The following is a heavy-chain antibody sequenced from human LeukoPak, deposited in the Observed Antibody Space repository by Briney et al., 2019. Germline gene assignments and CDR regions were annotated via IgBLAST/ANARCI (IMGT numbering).Heavy chain of an antibody. CDR3: ARDRYPAAREFDY. J-gene: IGHJ4*02. D-gene: IGHD2-2*01. CDR2: INIDGSSG. CDR1: GFTFRSYW. Sequence: GGSLRLSCAASGFTFRSYWMHWVRQAPGKGLVWVSRINIDGSSGSYADSVEGRFTISRDNAKNTLYLQMNNLRAEDTAMYYCARDRYPAAREFDYWGQGTLVTVSS. V-gene: IGHV3-74*01.